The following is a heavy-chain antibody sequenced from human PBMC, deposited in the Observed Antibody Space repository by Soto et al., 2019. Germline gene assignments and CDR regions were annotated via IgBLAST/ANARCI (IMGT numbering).Heavy chain of an antibody. V-gene: IGHV3-23*01. CDR3: AKADYSYNSAPGDD. CDR1: GFTFSSYW. D-gene: IGHD1-1*01. Sequence: PGGSLRLSCAASGFTFSSYWMHWVRQAPGKGLVWVSSISGSGDTTYYADSVKGRFTISRDNSKNTLYLQMNSLRVEDTALYYCAKADYSYNSAPGDDWGQGPLVTVSS. J-gene: IGHJ4*02. CDR2: ISGSGDTT.